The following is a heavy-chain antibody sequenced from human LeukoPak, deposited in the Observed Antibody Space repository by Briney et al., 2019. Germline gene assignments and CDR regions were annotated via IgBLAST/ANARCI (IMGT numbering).Heavy chain of an antibody. CDR2: IYYSGRT. J-gene: IGHJ6*03. CDR3: ARKDYYMDV. Sequence: SGTLSLTCTVSGGSISSYYWSWIRQPPGKGLEWIGYIYYSGRTNYNPSLKSRVTISVDTSKNQFSLKLSSVTAADTAVYYCARKDYYMDVWGKGTTVTVSS. V-gene: IGHV4-59*01. CDR1: GGSISSYY.